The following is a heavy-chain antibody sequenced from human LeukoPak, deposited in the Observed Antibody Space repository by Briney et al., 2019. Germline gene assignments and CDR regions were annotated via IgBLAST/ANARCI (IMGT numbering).Heavy chain of an antibody. Sequence: GASVKVSCKASGGTFSSYAISWVRQAPGQGLEWMGGIIPIFGTANYAQKFQGRVTITADKSTSTAYMELSSLRSEDTAVYYCLYYYDSSGYFFDYWGQGTLVTVSS. D-gene: IGHD3-22*01. CDR2: IIPIFGTA. V-gene: IGHV1-69*06. CDR3: LYYYDSSGYFFDY. J-gene: IGHJ4*02. CDR1: GGTFSSYA.